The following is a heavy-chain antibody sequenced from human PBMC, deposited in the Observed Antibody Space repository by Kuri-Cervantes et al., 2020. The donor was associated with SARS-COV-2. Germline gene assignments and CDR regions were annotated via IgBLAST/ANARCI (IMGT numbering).Heavy chain of an antibody. J-gene: IGHJ6*01. V-gene: IGHV3-48*02. CDR1: GFTFSSYS. CDR3: ARDRITIFGRYYYGMDV. D-gene: IGHD3-3*01. CDR2: ISSSSSTI. Sequence: GESLKISCAASGFTFSSYSMNWVRQAPGKGLEWVSYISSSSSTIYYADSVKGRFTISRDNAKNSLYLQMNSLRDEDTAVYYCARDRITIFGRYYYGMDVCGQAIT.